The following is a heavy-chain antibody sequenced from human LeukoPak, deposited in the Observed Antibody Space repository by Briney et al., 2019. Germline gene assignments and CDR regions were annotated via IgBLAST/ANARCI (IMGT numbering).Heavy chain of an antibody. CDR1: GGSISSGDYY. D-gene: IGHD2-15*01. V-gene: IGHV4-30-4*01. J-gene: IGHJ4*02. CDR2: IYYSGST. CDR3: ARGIRLGGSSLDY. Sequence: PSETLSLTCTVSGGSISSGDYYWSWIRQPPGKGLEWIGYIYYSGSTYYNPSLKSRVTISVDTSKNQFPLKLSSVTAADTAVYYCARGIRLGGSSLDYWGQGTLVTVSS.